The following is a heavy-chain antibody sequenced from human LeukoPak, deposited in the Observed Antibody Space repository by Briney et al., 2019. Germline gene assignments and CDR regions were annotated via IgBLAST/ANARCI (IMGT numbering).Heavy chain of an antibody. CDR3: ARESYYDTNTQDF. J-gene: IGHJ4*02. Sequence: GGSLRLSCTASGFTFSDHYMDWVRQAPGKGLEWVAFISNDGSNTYYADSMKGRFTISRDNSKSTLYLQINNLRTEDTAIYFCARESYYDTNTQDFWGQGTLVTVSS. V-gene: IGHV3-30-3*01. CDR2: ISNDGSNT. CDR1: GFTFSDHY. D-gene: IGHD3-22*01.